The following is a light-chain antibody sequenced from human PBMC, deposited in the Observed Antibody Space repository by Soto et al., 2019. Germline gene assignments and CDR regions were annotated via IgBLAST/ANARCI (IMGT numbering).Light chain of an antibody. J-gene: IGLJ1*01. V-gene: IGLV2-14*01. CDR3: SSYTTSNTRQIV. Sequence: QSVLTQPASVSRSPGRSIIISCTGNSSDVGGYNYVSWYQQHPGKAPKFMIYDVSNRPSGVSNRFSGSKSGNTASLTISGLQAEDEADYYCSSYTTSNTRQIVFGTGTKVTVL. CDR2: DVS. CDR1: SSDVGGYNY.